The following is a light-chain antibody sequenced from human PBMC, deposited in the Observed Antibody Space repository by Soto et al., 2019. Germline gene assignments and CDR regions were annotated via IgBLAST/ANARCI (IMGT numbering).Light chain of an antibody. CDR2: GAS. CDR3: QQYNNWPYT. CDR1: QSVSSN. J-gene: IGKJ2*01. Sequence: EIVMTQSPATLSVSPGERATLSCRASQSVSSNLAWYQQKPGQAPRLLIYGASTGATGIPARFSGSGSGTEFTLTISSLQSEDFAAYSCQQYNNWPYTFGQGTKLEIK. V-gene: IGKV3-15*01.